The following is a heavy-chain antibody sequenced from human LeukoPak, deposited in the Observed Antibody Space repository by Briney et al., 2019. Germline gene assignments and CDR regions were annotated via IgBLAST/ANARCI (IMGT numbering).Heavy chain of an antibody. D-gene: IGHD6-25*01. CDR1: GFSFSSYE. J-gene: IGHJ6*04. V-gene: IGHV3-48*03. CDR3: ARYGTPSYSSGWVYMDV. Sequence: GGSLRLSCAASGFSFSSYEMNWVRQAPGKGLEWISYISASGTLTHYADSVEGRFTISRDNAKNSLYLQMISLRGEDTAVYYCARYGTPSYSSGWVYMDVWGKGTTVTISS. CDR2: ISASGTLT.